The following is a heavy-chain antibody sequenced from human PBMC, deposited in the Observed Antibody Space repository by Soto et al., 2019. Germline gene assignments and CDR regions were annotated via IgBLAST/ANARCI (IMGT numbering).Heavy chain of an antibody. CDR2: TWPDNSQT. CDR3: AGRRQFDTLLDT. D-gene: IGHD3-9*01. Sequence: GESLKISCKASGHNFGNYWIGWVRQISGKGLEWMGITWPDNSQTLYSPSFQGQVTISVDKSINTAYLQWSSLKASDTATYYCAGRRQFDTLLDTWGQGTLVTVSS. CDR1: GHNFGNYW. V-gene: IGHV5-51*01. J-gene: IGHJ5*02.